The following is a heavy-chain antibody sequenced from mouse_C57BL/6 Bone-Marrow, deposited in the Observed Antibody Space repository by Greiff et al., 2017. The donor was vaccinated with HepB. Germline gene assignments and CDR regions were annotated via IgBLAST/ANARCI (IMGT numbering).Heavy chain of an antibody. D-gene: IGHD1-1*01. CDR3: AREGPITTVVAPGFAY. J-gene: IGHJ3*01. V-gene: IGHV1-81*01. CDR2: IYPRSGNT. Sequence: QVQLQQSGAELARPGASVKLSCKASGYTFTSYGISWVKQRTGQGLEWIGEIYPRSGNTYYNEKFKGKATLTADKSSSTAYMELRSLTSEYSAVYFCAREGPITTVVAPGFAYWGQGTLVTVSA. CDR1: GYTFTSYG.